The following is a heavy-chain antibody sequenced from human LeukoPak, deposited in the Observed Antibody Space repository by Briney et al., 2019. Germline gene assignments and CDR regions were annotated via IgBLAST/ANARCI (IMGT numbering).Heavy chain of an antibody. D-gene: IGHD3-3*01. CDR2: IYTSGST. V-gene: IGHV4-4*07. CDR3: ARVRVSLEWFARDAFDI. Sequence: SETLSLTCTVAGDSVSSVTDYWAWIRQPPGKGLEWIGRIYTSGSTNYNPSLKSRVTMSVDTSKNQFSLKLSSVTAADTAVYYCARVRVSLEWFARDAFDIWGQGTMVTVSS. CDR1: GDSVSSVTDY. J-gene: IGHJ3*02.